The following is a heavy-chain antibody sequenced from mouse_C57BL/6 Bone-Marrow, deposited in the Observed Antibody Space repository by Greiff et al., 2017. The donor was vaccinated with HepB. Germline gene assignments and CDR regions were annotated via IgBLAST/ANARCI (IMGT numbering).Heavy chain of an antibody. J-gene: IGHJ2*01. CDR3: ARGFNYYGSSDGY. D-gene: IGHD1-1*01. CDR1: GYTFTSYW. V-gene: IGHV1-55*01. Sequence: QVQLQQPGAELVKPGASVKMSCKASGYTFTSYWITWVKQRPGQGLEWIGDIYPGSGSTNYNEKFKSKATLTVDTSSSTAYMQLSSLTSEDSAVYYCARGFNYYGSSDGYWGQGTTLTVSS. CDR2: IYPGSGST.